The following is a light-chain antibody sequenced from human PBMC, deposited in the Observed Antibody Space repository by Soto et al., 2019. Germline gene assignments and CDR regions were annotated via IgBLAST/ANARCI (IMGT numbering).Light chain of an antibody. J-gene: IGKJ4*01. CDR2: AAS. CDR1: QSISSY. CDR3: QQSYSTPLT. V-gene: IGKV1-39*01. Sequence: DLQITESPSTLSGSVGERVTITCRASQSISSYLNWYQQKPGKAPKLLIYAASSLQSGVPSRVSGSGSGTDFTLTISSLQPEDCATYYCQQSYSTPLTFGQGTKVDIK.